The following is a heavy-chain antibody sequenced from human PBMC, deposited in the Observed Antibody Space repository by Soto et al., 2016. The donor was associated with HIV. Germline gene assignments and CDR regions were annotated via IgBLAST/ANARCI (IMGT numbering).Heavy chain of an antibody. CDR1: GFTFSDYY. V-gene: IGHV3-11*05. CDR2: ISGSSSYT. D-gene: IGHD3-22*01. J-gene: IGHJ4*02. Sequence: VQLVESGGGLVKPGGSLRLSCEASGFTFSDYYMSWIRQAPGKGLEWVSYISGSSSYTNYADPVKGRFTISRDNAKNSLYLQMNSLRAEDTAVYYCATPDWFDSSGYYAYWGQGTLVTVSS. CDR3: ATPDWFDSSGYYAY.